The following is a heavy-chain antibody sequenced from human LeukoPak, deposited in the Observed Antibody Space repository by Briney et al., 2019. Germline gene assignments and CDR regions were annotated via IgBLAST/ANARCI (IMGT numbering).Heavy chain of an antibody. Sequence: ASVKVFCKASGYTFTSHYMHWVRQAPGQGFEWMGIINPSGGSTTYAQKFQGRVTMTRDTSTSTVYMELSSLRSEDTALYYCARDVIAAPGDTLWYWGQGTLVTVSS. V-gene: IGHV1-46*01. CDR1: GYTFTSHY. CDR3: ARDVIAAPGDTLWY. J-gene: IGHJ4*02. CDR2: INPSGGST. D-gene: IGHD6-13*01.